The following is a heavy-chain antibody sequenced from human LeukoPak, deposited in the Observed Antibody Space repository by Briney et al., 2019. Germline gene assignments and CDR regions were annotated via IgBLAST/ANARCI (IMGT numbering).Heavy chain of an antibody. D-gene: IGHD1-14*01. CDR1: GDSISSGGYS. CDR2: IYYSGST. J-gene: IGHJ3*02. Sequence: KASETLSLTCAVSGDSISSGGYSWSWIRQPPGKGLEWIGYIYYSGSTNYNPSLKSRVTISVDTSKNQFSLKLSSVTAADTAVYYCATYNRNAYFDIWGQGTVVTVSS. CDR3: ATYNRNAYFDI. V-gene: IGHV4-61*08.